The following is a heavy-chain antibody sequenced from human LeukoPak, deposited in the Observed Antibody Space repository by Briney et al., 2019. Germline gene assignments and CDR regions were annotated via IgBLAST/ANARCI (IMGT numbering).Heavy chain of an antibody. D-gene: IGHD3-3*01. J-gene: IGHJ6*03. V-gene: IGHV3-30*02. Sequence: GGSLRLSCAASGFTFSSYGMHWVRQAPGKGLEWVAFIRYDGSNKYYADSVKGRFTISRDNSKNTLYLQMNSLRAEDTAVYYCASTFGVVYYMDVWGKGTTVTVSS. CDR2: IRYDGSNK. CDR1: GFTFSSYG. CDR3: ASTFGVVYYMDV.